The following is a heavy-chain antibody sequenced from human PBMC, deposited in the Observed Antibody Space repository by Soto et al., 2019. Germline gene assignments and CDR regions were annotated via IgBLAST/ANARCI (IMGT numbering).Heavy chain of an antibody. Sequence: EVQLVESGGGLVQPEGSLRLSCPASGFTFSDHYMDWVRQAPGKGLEWVGRIKNKANSYTTEYAAPVKGRFIISRDDSTNSVLLRMNRLKTDDTAVYYCTRVRLGSCRSSDYWGQGILVTVSS. CDR1: GFTFSDHY. CDR2: IKNKANSYTT. CDR3: TRVRLGSCRSSDY. J-gene: IGHJ4*02. D-gene: IGHD6-13*01. V-gene: IGHV3-72*01.